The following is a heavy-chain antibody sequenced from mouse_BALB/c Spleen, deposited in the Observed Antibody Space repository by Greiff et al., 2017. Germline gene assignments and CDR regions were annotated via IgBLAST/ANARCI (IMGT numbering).Heavy chain of an antibody. V-gene: IGHV5-6-5*01. CDR3: ARGSYYGSSFWYFDV. Sequence: EVQRVESGGGLVKPGGSLKLSCAASGFTFSSYAMSWVRQTPEKRLEWVASISSGGSTYYPDSVKGRFTISRDNARNILYLQMSSLRSEDTAMYYCARGSYYGSSFWYFDVWGAGTTVTVSS. D-gene: IGHD1-1*01. J-gene: IGHJ1*01. CDR1: GFTFSSYA. CDR2: ISSGGST.